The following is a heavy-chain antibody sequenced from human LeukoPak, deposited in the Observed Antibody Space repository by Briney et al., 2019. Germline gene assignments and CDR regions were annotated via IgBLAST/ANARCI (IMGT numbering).Heavy chain of an antibody. CDR2: IWYDGSNK. Sequence: PGGSLRLSCAASGFTFSSYGMHWVRQAPGKGLEWVAAIWYDGSNKYYADSVKGRFTISRDNSKNTLYLQMNSLRAEDTAVYYCATSLTVVTPGLDYWGQGTLVTVSS. D-gene: IGHD4-23*01. J-gene: IGHJ4*02. CDR1: GFTFSSYG. V-gene: IGHV3-33*01. CDR3: ATSLTVVTPGLDY.